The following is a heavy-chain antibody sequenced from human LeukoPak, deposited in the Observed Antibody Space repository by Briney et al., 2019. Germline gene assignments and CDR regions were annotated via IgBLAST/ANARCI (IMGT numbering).Heavy chain of an antibody. CDR1: GYTFTSYG. CDR3: ARSGSSSDSASDY. CDR2: ISAHNGNT. V-gene: IGHV1-18*01. D-gene: IGHD6-6*01. Sequence: ASVKVSCKASGYTFTSYGISWVRQAPGQGLEWMGWISAHNGNTNYAQNLRGRVTMTTETSTSTAYMELRSLRADDTAVYYGARSGSSSDSASDYWGQGTLVTVSS. J-gene: IGHJ4*02.